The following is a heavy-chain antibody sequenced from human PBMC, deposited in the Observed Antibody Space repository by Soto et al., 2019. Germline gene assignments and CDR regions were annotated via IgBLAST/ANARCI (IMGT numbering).Heavy chain of an antibody. CDR1: GYTLTELS. J-gene: IGHJ6*02. CDR2: FDPEDGET. Sequence: GASVKVSCKVSGYTLTELSMHWVRQAPGKGLEWMRGFDPEDGETIYAQKFQGRVTMTEDTSTDTAYMELSSLRSEDTAVYYCATGKGCYYYNYYYYYGMDVWGQGTTVPVSS. V-gene: IGHV1-24*01. D-gene: IGHD3-22*01. CDR3: ATGKGCYYYNYYYYYGMDV.